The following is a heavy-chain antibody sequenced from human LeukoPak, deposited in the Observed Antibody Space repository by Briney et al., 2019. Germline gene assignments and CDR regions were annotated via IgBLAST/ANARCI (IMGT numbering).Heavy chain of an antibody. CDR2: IIPILGIA. Sequence: SVKVSCKASGGTFSSFTISWVRQAPGQGLEWMGRIIPILGIANYAQKFQGRVTITADKSTSTAYMELSSLRSDDTAVYYCARGSDDFWSGYSPSYWGQGTLVTVSS. J-gene: IGHJ4*02. CDR3: ARGSDDFWSGYSPSY. CDR1: GGTFSSFT. V-gene: IGHV1-69*02. D-gene: IGHD3-3*01.